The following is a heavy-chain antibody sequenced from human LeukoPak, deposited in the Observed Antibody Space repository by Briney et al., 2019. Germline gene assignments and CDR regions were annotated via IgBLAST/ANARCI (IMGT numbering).Heavy chain of an antibody. D-gene: IGHD3-22*01. V-gene: IGHV4-59*01. J-gene: IGHJ4*02. CDR3: ARSSNYYDSSGSYYFDY. Sequence: SETLSRTCTVSGGSISSYYWSWLRQPPGKGLEWIGYIYYSGSTNYNPSLKSRATISVDTSKNQFSLKLSSVTAADTAVYYCARSSNYYDSSGSYYFDYWGQGTLVTVSS. CDR2: IYYSGST. CDR1: GGSISSYY.